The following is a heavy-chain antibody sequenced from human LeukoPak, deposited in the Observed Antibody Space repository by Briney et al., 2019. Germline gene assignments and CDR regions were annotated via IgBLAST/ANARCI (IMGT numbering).Heavy chain of an antibody. CDR3: ARGGPSILVVVAAQYDAFDI. CDR1: GGTFSSYA. CDR2: IIPIFGTA. Sequence: SVKVSCKASGGTFSSYAISWVRQAPGQGLEWMGGIIPIFGTANYAQKFQGRVTNTADESTSTAYMELSSLRSEDTAVYYCARGGPSILVVVAAQYDAFDIWGQGTMVTVSS. V-gene: IGHV1-69*13. D-gene: IGHD2-15*01. J-gene: IGHJ3*02.